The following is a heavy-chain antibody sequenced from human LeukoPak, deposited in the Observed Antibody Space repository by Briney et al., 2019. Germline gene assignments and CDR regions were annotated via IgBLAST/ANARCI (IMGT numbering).Heavy chain of an antibody. Sequence: SETLSLTCTVSDGSISSNIYWGWIRQPPGKGLEWIGYIYYSGSTNYNPSLQSRVTISVDTSKNQFSLKLSSVTAADTAVYYCARDRYWFDPWGQGTLVTVSS. CDR2: IYYSGST. CDR1: DGSISSNIY. J-gene: IGHJ5*02. CDR3: ARDRYWFDP. V-gene: IGHV4-59*01.